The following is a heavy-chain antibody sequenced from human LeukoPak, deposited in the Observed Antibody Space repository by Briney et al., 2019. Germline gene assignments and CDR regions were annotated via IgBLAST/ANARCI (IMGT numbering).Heavy chain of an antibody. D-gene: IGHD3-10*01. J-gene: IGHJ4*02. Sequence: GGSLRLSCAASGFTFSSYGMHWVRQAPGKGLEWVAVIWYDGSNKYYADSVKGRFTISRDNSKNTLYLQMNSLRAEDTAVYYCARDENYYGSGSYYGYFDYWGQGTLVTVSS. CDR3: ARDENYYGSGSYYGYFDY. CDR2: IWYDGSNK. CDR1: GFTFSSYG. V-gene: IGHV3-33*01.